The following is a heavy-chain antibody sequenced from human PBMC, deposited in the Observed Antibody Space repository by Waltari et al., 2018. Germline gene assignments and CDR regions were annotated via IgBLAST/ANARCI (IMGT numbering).Heavy chain of an antibody. CDR1: GFTFSNYA. Sequence: EVQLLESGGGLVQPGGSLRLSCAASGFTFSNYAMSWVRQAPGKGLEWVSAISGSGDNTLHVDSVKGRFTISRDNSKNTLYLQMNSLRAEDTAVYYCAKHLTLVRGIGPYFDYWGQGTLVTVSS. D-gene: IGHD3-10*01. J-gene: IGHJ4*02. CDR2: ISGSGDNT. CDR3: AKHLTLVRGIGPYFDY. V-gene: IGHV3-23*01.